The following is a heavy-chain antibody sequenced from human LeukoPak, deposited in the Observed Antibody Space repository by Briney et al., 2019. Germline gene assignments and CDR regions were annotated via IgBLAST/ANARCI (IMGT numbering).Heavy chain of an antibody. D-gene: IGHD5-18*01. CDR2: ISGSGGGT. CDR3: AKDRGGYSSGWDF. CDR1: GFTVTSYG. J-gene: IGHJ4*02. Sequence: GGSLRLSCAVSGFTVTSYGMSWVRQAPGKGLEWVSAISGSGGGTYYADSVKGRFTISRDNSKNTLYLQMNSLRVEDTAVYYCAKDRGGYSSGWDFWGQGTLVTVSS. V-gene: IGHV3-23*01.